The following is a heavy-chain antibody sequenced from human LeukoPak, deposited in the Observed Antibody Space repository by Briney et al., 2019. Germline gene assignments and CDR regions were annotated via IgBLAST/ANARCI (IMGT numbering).Heavy chain of an antibody. CDR3: ARGPPRGKYYYMDV. Sequence: GGSLRLSCAASGFTFSSFDMHWVRQPTGQGLEWVSTIGTASDTYYPGSVEDRFTLSRDNAKNSLYLQMNSLTAGDTAVYYCARGPPRGKYYYMDVWGKGTTVTVSS. D-gene: IGHD1-1*01. CDR1: GFTFSSFD. CDR2: IGTASDT. J-gene: IGHJ6*03. V-gene: IGHV3-13*01.